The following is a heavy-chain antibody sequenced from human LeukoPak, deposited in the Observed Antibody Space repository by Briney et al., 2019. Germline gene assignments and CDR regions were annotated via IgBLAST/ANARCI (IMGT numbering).Heavy chain of an antibody. CDR3: ARVRFSGSYYSGGLDY. CDR2: INPSGGST. CDR1: GYTFTIYY. Sequence: GASVKLSCKASGYTFTIYYMHWVRQAPGQGLEWMGIINPSGGSTSYAQKFQGRVTMTRDTTTSTVYMELSSLSSEDTAVYYCARVRFSGSYYSGGLDYWGQGTLVTVSS. D-gene: IGHD1-26*01. V-gene: IGHV1-46*01. J-gene: IGHJ4*02.